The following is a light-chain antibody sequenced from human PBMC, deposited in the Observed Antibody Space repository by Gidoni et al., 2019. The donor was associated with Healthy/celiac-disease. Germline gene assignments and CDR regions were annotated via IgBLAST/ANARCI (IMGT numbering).Light chain of an antibody. CDR3: ATWVDRLHGLT. CDR1: TSNIGSNP. V-gene: IGLV1-44*01. CDR2: SNS. Sequence: QSVLTQPPSASGTPGQTITISCSESTSNIGSNPVNWYQHIPGASPKLLIYSNSQRPSGVPDRFSGSKSGTSASLAISDLQSEDEADYYWATWVDRLHGLTFGGGTKLTVL. J-gene: IGLJ2*01.